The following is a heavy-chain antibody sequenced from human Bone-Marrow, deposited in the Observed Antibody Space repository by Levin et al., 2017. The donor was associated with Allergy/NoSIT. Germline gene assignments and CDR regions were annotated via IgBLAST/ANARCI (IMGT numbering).Heavy chain of an antibody. D-gene: IGHD3/OR15-3a*01. J-gene: IGHJ3*02. Sequence: GESLKISCKASGYTFTNYAIGWVRQAPGKGLEWVSSISGSDDSTYYTDSVKGRLTISRDNSKNTIYLQMNSLRAEDTAIYYCAKVRRGLDAFDIWGQGTMVTVSS. CDR1: GYTFTNYA. CDR3: AKVRRGLDAFDI. CDR2: ISGSDDST. V-gene: IGHV3-23*01.